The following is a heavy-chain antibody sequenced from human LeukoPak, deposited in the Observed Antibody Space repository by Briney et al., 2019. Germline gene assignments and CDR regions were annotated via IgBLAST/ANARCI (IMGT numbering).Heavy chain of an antibody. D-gene: IGHD3-3*01. V-gene: IGHV1-18*01. CDR3: ARVSRFLEWSGGDY. J-gene: IGHJ4*02. CDR2: ISAYNGNT. Sequence: GASVKVSCKASGYTFTSYGISWVRQAPGQGLEWMGWISAYNGNTNYAQKLQGRVTMTTDTSTSTAYMELRGLRSDDTAVYYCARVSRFLEWSGGDYWGQGTLVTVSS. CDR1: GYTFTSYG.